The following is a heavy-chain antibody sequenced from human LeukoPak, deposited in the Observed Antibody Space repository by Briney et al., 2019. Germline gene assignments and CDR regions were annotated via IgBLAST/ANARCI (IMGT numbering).Heavy chain of an antibody. J-gene: IGHJ4*02. CDR2: IHPGDSDT. CDR3: AISPWRYFDH. Sequence: GESLKISCKGSGYTFTSYWIGWVRQMPGKGLERMGIIHPGDSDTRYSPSFQGQVTISVDKSISTAYLQWSSLKASDTAMYYCAISPWRYFDHWGQGTLVTVSS. V-gene: IGHV5-51*01. CDR1: GYTFTSYW.